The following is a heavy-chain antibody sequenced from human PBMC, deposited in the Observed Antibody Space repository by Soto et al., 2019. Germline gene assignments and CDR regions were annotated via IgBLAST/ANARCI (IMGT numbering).Heavy chain of an antibody. CDR2: IKPDGSEK. V-gene: IGHV3-7*01. CDR1: GFTFRDYW. J-gene: IGHJ6*02. CDR3: ARGHYGLDV. Sequence: WGSLRLSCSASGFTFRDYWMSSVRQAPGNGLEWVAHIKPDGSEKSCLDSVKGRFTISRDNAENSLFLQMNSLRAEDTAVYYCARGHYGLDVWGQGTTVTVSS.